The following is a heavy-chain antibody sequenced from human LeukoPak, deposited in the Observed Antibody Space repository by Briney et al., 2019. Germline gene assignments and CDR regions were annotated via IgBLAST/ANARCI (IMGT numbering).Heavy chain of an antibody. D-gene: IGHD6-6*01. V-gene: IGHV1-2*02. Sequence: GASVKVSCKASGYTFTGYYMHRVRQAPGQGLEWMGWINPNSGGTNYAQKFQGRVTMTRDTSISTAYMELSRLRSDDTAVYYCARYSSSSGNFDYWGQGTLVTVSS. CDR1: GYTFTGYY. J-gene: IGHJ4*02. CDR2: INPNSGGT. CDR3: ARYSSSSGNFDY.